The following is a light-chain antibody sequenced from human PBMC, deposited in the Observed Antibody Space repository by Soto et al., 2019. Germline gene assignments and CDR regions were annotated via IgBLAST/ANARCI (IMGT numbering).Light chain of an antibody. V-gene: IGLV2-8*01. CDR2: EVN. Sequence: QSALTQPPSASGSPGQSVTISCTGTSSDIGGYNFVSWYQQHPGKAPKLMIDEVNKRPSGVPDRFSGSKSGNTASLTVSGLQAEDEADYYCSSYAGSPVVFGGGTKLTVL. CDR1: SSDIGGYNF. CDR3: SSYAGSPVV. J-gene: IGLJ2*01.